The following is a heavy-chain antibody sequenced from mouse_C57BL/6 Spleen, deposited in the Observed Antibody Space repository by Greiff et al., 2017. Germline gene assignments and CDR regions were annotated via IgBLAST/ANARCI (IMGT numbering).Heavy chain of an antibody. CDR3: ARAGYGGLFYFCY. V-gene: IGHV14-2*01. J-gene: IGHJ2*01. CDR2: IDPEDGDT. D-gene: IGHD3-1*01. Sequence: VQLQQSGAELVKPGASVKLSCTASGYNFTDYYMHWVKQRTEQGLEWIGRIDPEDGDTTYAPKFQGKATITADTSSNTAYLQLSSLTSEDSAVYYCARAGYGGLFYFCYWGKGATVTVYS. CDR1: GYNFTDYY.